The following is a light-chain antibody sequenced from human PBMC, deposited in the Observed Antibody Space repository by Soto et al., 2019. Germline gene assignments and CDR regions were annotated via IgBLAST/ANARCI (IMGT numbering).Light chain of an antibody. CDR3: QSYESDFVV. Sequence: NFMLTQPHSVSESPGKTLSISCTRSSGSIANNYVQWYQQRPGSAPTTVIYENNQRLSGVPDRFSGSTDGSSNSASLTISGLQTEDEADYYGQSYESDFVVVGGGTQLTVL. CDR1: SGSIANNY. V-gene: IGLV6-57*04. CDR2: ENN. J-gene: IGLJ2*01.